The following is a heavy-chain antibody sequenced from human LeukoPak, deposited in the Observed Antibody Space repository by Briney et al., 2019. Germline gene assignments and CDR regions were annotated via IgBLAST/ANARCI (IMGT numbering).Heavy chain of an antibody. V-gene: IGHV4-4*07. J-gene: IGHJ3*02. Sequence: SETLSLTCTVSGGTISSYYRSWIRQPAGKGLEWIGRIYTSGSTNYNPSLKSRVTMSVDTSKNQFSLKLSSVTAADTAVYYCARDTTYYDSSGYYDAFDIWGQGTMVTVSS. CDR3: ARDTTYYDSSGYYDAFDI. CDR1: GGTISSYY. D-gene: IGHD3-22*01. CDR2: IYTSGST.